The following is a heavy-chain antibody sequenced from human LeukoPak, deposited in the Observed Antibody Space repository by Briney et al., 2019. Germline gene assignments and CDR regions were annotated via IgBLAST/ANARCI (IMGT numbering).Heavy chain of an antibody. V-gene: IGHV4-30-2*01. Sequence: SWIRQPPGKGLEWIGYIYHSGSTYYNPSLKSRVTISVDRSKNQFSLKLSSVTAADTAVYYCARERGPGSGSYYPYWGQGTLVTVSS. D-gene: IGHD1-26*01. J-gene: IGHJ4*02. CDR2: IYHSGST. CDR3: ARERGPGSGSYYPY.